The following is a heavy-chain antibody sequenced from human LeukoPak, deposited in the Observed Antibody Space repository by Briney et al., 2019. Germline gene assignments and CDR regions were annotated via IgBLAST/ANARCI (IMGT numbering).Heavy chain of an antibody. CDR1: GFTFSSYG. D-gene: IGHD1-1*01. CDR2: IRYDGSNK. Sequence: GGSLRLSCAASGFTFSSYGMHWVRQAPGKGLEWVAFIRYDGSNKYYADSVKGRFTISRDNSKNTLYLQINSLRVEDTAVYYCASGSNRVFDYWGQGTLVTVSS. V-gene: IGHV3-30*02. J-gene: IGHJ4*02. CDR3: ASGSNRVFDY.